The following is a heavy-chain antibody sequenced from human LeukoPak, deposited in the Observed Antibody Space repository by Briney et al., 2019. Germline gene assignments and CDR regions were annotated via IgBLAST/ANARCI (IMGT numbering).Heavy chain of an antibody. CDR1: GFTFSSYG. J-gene: IGHJ4*02. D-gene: IGHD3-3*01. CDR2: IRYDGSNK. Sequence: PGGSLRLSCAASGFTFSSYGMHWVRQAPGKGLEWVAFIRYDGSNKYYADSVKGRFTISRDNSKNTLYLQMNSLRAEDTAVYYCAKATRGITIFGVVTDGYYFDYWGQGTLVTVSS. V-gene: IGHV3-30*02. CDR3: AKATRGITIFGVVTDGYYFDY.